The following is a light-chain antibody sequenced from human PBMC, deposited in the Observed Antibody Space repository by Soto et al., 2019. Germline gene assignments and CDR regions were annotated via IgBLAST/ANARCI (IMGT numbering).Light chain of an antibody. CDR2: DES. CDR3: QQLNSYPFR. V-gene: IGKV1-9*01. CDR1: QGISQGISTY. J-gene: IGKJ4*01. Sequence: DIQVTQSPSFLSASVGDRVTITCRASQGISQGISTYLAWYQHKPGKAPKLLIYDESTLQSGVPSRFSGSGSGTEFTLTISSLQPEDLAPYYCQQLNSYPFRFGGGTKVDIK.